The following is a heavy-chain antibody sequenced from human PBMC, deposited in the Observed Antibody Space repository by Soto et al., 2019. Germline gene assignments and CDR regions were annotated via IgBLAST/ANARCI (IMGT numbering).Heavy chain of an antibody. J-gene: IGHJ5*02. CDR3: ARNYDSSGYHNWFDP. CDR2: INAGNGNT. V-gene: IGHV1-3*01. CDR1: GYTFTSYG. Sequence: ASVKVSCKASGYTFTSYGISWVRQAPGQRLEWMGWINAGNGNTKYSQKFQGRVTITRDTSASTAYMELSSLRSEDTAVYYCARNYDSSGYHNWFDPWGQGTLVTVS. D-gene: IGHD3-22*01.